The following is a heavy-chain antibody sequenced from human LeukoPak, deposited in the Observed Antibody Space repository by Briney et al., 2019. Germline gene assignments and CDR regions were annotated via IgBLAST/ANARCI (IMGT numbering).Heavy chain of an antibody. CDR3: ARRWELLTEFDY. D-gene: IGHD1-26*01. Sequence: PSETLSLTCAVSGYSISSGYYWGWIRQPPGKGLEWIGSIYHSGSTYYNPSLKSRVTISVDTSKNLFSLKLSSVTAADTAVYYCARRWELLTEFDYWGRGTLVTVSS. J-gene: IGHJ4*02. V-gene: IGHV4-38-2*01. CDR1: GYSISSGYY. CDR2: IYHSGST.